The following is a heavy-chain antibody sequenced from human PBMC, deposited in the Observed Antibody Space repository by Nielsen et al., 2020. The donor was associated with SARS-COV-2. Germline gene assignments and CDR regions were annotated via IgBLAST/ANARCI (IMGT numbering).Heavy chain of an antibody. V-gene: IGHV2-70*01. J-gene: IGHJ4*02. D-gene: IGHD6-19*01. Sequence: WIRQPPGKALEWLALIDWDDDKYYSTSLKTRLTISKDTSKNQVVLTMTNMDPVDTATYYCARGPGSGWYDYWGQRTLVTVSS. CDR3: ARGPGSGWYDY. CDR2: IDWDDDK.